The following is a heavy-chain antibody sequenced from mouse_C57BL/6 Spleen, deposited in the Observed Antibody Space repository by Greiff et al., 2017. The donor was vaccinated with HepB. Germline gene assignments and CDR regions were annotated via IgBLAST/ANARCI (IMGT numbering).Heavy chain of an antibody. J-gene: IGHJ3*01. CDR3: ATYYYGSSYSFAY. V-gene: IGHV1-69*01. CDR2: IDPSDSYT. D-gene: IGHD1-1*01. Sequence: QVQLQQPGAELVMPGASVKLSCKASGYTFTSYWMHWVKQRPGQGLEWIGEIDPSDSYTNYNQKFKGKSTLTVDKSSSTAYMQLSSLTSEDSAVYYCATYYYGSSYSFAYWRQGTLVTVST. CDR1: GYTFTSYW.